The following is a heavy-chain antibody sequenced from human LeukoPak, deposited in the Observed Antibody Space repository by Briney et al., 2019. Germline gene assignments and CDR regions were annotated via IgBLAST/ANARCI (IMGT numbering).Heavy chain of an antibody. D-gene: IGHD6-13*01. CDR1: GGSFSGYY. V-gene: IGHV4-34*01. CDR3: ARVFSQQLWAFDI. J-gene: IGHJ3*02. CDR2: INHSGST. Sequence: SETLSLTCAVYGGSFSGYYWSWIRQPPGKGLEWIGEINHSGSTNYNPSLKSRVTISVDTSKNQFSLKLSSVTAADTAVYYCARVFSQQLWAFDIWGQGTMVTVSS.